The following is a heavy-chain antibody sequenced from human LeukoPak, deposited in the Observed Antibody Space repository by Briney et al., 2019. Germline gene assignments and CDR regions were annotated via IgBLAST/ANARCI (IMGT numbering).Heavy chain of an antibody. CDR3: TKGASIAVAGSAFDI. CDR2: ISWNSGSI. Sequence: GGSLRLSCAASGFTFDDYAMHWVRQAPGKGLEWVSGISWNSGSIGYADSVKGRFTISRDNAKNSLYLQMNSLRAEDMALYYCTKGASIAVAGSAFDIWGQGTMVTVSS. CDR1: GFTFDDYA. D-gene: IGHD6-19*01. V-gene: IGHV3-9*03. J-gene: IGHJ3*02.